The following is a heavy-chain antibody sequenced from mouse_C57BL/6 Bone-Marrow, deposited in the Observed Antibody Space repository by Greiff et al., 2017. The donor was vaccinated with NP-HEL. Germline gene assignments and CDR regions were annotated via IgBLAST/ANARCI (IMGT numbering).Heavy chain of an antibody. V-gene: IGHV1-75*01. CDR1: GYTFTDYY. Sequence: VQLQESGPELVKPGASVKISCKASGYTFTDYYINWVKQRPGQGLEWIGWIFPGSGSTYYNEKFKGKATLTVDKSSSTAYMLLSSLTSEYSAVYFCARSTITTVVPDWYFDVWGTGTTVTVSS. J-gene: IGHJ1*03. CDR3: ARSTITTVVPDWYFDV. CDR2: IFPGSGST. D-gene: IGHD1-1*01.